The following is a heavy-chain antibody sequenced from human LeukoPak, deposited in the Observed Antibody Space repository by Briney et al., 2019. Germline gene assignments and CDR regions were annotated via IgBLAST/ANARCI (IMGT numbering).Heavy chain of an antibody. Sequence: GASVKVSCKASGYTFTGYYMHWVRQAPGQGLEWMGWINPNSGGTNYAQKFQGWVTMTRDTSISTAYMELSRLRSDDTAVYYCAISITMVRGVMFDYWGQGTLVTVSS. CDR1: GYTFTGYY. D-gene: IGHD3-10*01. CDR2: INPNSGGT. V-gene: IGHV1-2*04. J-gene: IGHJ4*02. CDR3: AISITMVRGVMFDY.